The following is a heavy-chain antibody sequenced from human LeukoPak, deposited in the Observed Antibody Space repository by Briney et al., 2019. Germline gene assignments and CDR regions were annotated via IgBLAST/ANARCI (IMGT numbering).Heavy chain of an antibody. V-gene: IGHV1-69*13. CDR2: IIPIFGTA. D-gene: IGHD4-17*01. Sequence: ASVKVSCKASGGTFSSYAISWVRQAPGQGLEWMGGIIPIFGTANYAQKFQGRVTITADESTSTAYMELSSLRSEDTAVYYCARISGDSSYYYYGMDVWGQGTTVTVSS. CDR1: GGTFSSYA. J-gene: IGHJ6*02. CDR3: ARISGDSSYYYYGMDV.